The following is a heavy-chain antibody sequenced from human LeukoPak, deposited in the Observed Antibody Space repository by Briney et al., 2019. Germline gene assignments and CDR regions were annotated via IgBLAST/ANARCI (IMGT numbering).Heavy chain of an antibody. CDR3: ARETVAASYYGSRSDP. V-gene: IGHV3-21*01. CDR2: ISSSSSYI. Sequence: PGGSLRLSCAASGFTFSSYSMNWVRQAPGKGLEWVSSISSSSSYIYYADSVKGRFTISRDNAKNSLYLQMNSLRAEDTAVYYCARETVAASYYGSRSDPWGQGTLVTVSS. CDR1: GFTFSSYS. J-gene: IGHJ5*02. D-gene: IGHD3-10*01.